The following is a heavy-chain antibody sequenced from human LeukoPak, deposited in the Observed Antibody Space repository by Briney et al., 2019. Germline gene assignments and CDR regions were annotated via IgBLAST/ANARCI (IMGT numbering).Heavy chain of an antibody. CDR1: GGSISSGDYY. V-gene: IGHV4-30-4*02. CDR2: IYYSGST. J-gene: IGHJ6*02. Sequence: SETLSLTCTVSGGSISSGDYYWSWIRQPPGKGLEWIGYIYYSGSTYYNPSLKSRVTISVDTSKNQFSLKLSSVTAADTAVYYCARGRVAVAAAGTGSRATVGGRGKAKTRGVDYGMDVWGQGTTVTVSS. D-gene: IGHD6-13*01. CDR3: ARGRVAVAAAGTGSRATVGGRGKAKTRGVDYGMDV.